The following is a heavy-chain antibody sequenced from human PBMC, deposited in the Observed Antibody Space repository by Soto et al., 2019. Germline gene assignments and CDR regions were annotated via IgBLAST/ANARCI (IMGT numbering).Heavy chain of an antibody. D-gene: IGHD3-10*01. CDR2: IYYGGST. V-gene: IGHV4-59*07. CDR1: GVPITTFY. J-gene: IGHJ6*02. Sequence: QVQLQESGPALVRSSDSLSLMCSVSGVPITTFYWSWIRQAPGKGLEYIGYIYYGGSTHYNPALNSRVTISVDTAKNEFSLKLRSVTAADTAAYYCARGQLLHYQYGLDVWGQGTTVIV. CDR3: ARGQLLHYQYGLDV.